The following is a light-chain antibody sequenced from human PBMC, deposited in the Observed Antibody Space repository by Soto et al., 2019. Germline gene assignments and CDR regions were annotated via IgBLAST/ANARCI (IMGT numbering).Light chain of an antibody. J-gene: IGLJ1*01. Sequence: QSVLTQPASVSGSPGQSITISCTGTSSDIGEYDYVSWYQQHPGKAPKLIINDVNNRPSGVSHRFSGSKSGNTASLTISGLQAEDEADYYCTSYKNPSPYVFGSGTKVTVL. CDR2: DVN. V-gene: IGLV2-14*01. CDR1: SSDIGEYDY. CDR3: TSYKNPSPYV.